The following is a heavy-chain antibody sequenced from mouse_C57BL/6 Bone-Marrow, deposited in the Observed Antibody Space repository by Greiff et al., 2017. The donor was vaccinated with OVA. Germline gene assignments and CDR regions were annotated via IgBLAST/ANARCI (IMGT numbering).Heavy chain of an antibody. V-gene: IGHV7-3*01. J-gene: IGHJ2*01. CDR2: IRNKANGYTT. Sequence: EVKLMESGGGLVQPGGSLSLSCAASGFTFTDYYMSWVRQPPGKALEWLGFIRNKANGYTTESSASVKGRFTISRDNSQSILYLQMNARRAEDSATYYCARYPPHYYGSIPFDYWGQGTTLTVSS. CDR3: ARYPPHYYGSIPFDY. D-gene: IGHD1-1*01. CDR1: GFTFTDYY.